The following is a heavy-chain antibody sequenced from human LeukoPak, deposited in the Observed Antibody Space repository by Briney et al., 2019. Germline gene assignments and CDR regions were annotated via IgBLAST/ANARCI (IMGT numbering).Heavy chain of an antibody. CDR2: ISHDGSNK. Sequence: GRSLRLSCAASGFTFSSYGMHWVRQVPGKGLEWVAVISHDGSNKYYADSVKGRFTISRDNSKNTLYLQMNSLRAEDTAVYYCATNRFEYYYGMDVWGQGTTVTVSS. D-gene: IGHD3-3*01. J-gene: IGHJ6*02. CDR3: ATNRFEYYYGMDV. V-gene: IGHV3-30*03. CDR1: GFTFSSYG.